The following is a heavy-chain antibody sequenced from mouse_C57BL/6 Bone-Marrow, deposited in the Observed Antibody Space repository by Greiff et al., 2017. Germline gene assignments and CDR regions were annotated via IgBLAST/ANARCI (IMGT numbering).Heavy chain of an antibody. D-gene: IGHD4-1*01. Sequence: EVKVVESGPGLAKPSQTLSLTCSVTGYSITSDYWNWLRKFPGNKLEYMGYISYSGSTYYNPSLKSRISITRDTSKNQYYLQLNSVTTEDTATYYCARWLGLYAMDYWDQGTSVPVSS. CDR2: ISYSGST. J-gene: IGHJ4*01. CDR3: ARWLGLYAMDY. V-gene: IGHV3-8*01. CDR1: GYSITSDY.